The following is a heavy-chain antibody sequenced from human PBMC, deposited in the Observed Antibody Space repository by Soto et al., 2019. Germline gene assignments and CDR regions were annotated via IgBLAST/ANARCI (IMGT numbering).Heavy chain of an antibody. D-gene: IGHD2-15*01. CDR2: IHWNDDN. CDR1: GFSLTTGRVG. CDR3: THRLVGSGQGY. Sequence: QITLEETGPTLVKPTQTLTLTCTFSGFSLTTGRVGVGWIRQPPGKALEWLAVIHWNDDNHYSPSLKSRLTXTXXTAKNQVVHTLTNMDPVDTATYYCTHRLVGSGQGYWGQGTLVTVSS. V-gene: IGHV2-5*01. J-gene: IGHJ4*02.